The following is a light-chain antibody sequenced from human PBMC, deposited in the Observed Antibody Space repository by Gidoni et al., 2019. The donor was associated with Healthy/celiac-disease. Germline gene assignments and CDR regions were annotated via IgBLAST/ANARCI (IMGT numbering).Light chain of an antibody. CDR1: SSNIGAGYD. J-gene: IGLJ2*01. V-gene: IGLV1-40*01. Sequence: SVLTQPPSVSGAPGQRVTISCTGSSSNIGAGYDVHWYQQLPGTAPNLLIYGNSNRPSGVPDRFSGPKSGTAASLAITGLQAEDEADYYCQSYDSSLSVVFGGGTKLTVL. CDR2: GNS. CDR3: QSYDSSLSVV.